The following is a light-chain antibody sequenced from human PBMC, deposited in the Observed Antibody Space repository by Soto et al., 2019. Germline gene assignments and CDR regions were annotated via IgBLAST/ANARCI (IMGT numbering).Light chain of an antibody. V-gene: IGLV1-44*01. CDR1: SSNIGSNT. CDR2: SDN. J-gene: IGLJ1*01. Sequence: LTQPPSASGTPGQRVTISCSGSSSNIGSNTVNWYQQLTGTAPKLLIYSDNQRPSGVPDRFSGSKSGTSASLAISGLQSEDEADYYCAAWDDSLNGQVFGTGTKVTVL. CDR3: AAWDDSLNGQV.